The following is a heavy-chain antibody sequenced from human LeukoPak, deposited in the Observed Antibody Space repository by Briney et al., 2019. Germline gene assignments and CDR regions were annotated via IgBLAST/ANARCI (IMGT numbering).Heavy chain of an antibody. CDR1: GGTFSSYA. D-gene: IGHD6-13*01. CDR2: IIPILGTA. V-gene: IGHV1-69*06. CDR3: ARDMVGIAAAGTTGACNWFDP. J-gene: IGHJ5*02. Sequence: ASVKVSCKASGGTFSSYAISWVRQAPGQGLEWMGGIIPILGTANYAQKFQGRVTITADKSTSTAYMELSSLRSEDTAVYYCARDMVGIAAAGTTGACNWFDPWGQGTLVTVSS.